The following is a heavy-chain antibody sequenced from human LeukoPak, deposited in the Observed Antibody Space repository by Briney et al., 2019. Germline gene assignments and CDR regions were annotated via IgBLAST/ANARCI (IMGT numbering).Heavy chain of an antibody. CDR3: ASEDCSGGSCYLNWFDP. CDR1: GYTFTSYG. Sequence: ASVKVSCKASGYTFTSYGISWVRQAPGQGLEWMGWISAYNGNTNYAQKLQGRVTMTTDTSTSTAYMELRSLRSDDTAVYYCASEDCSGGSCYLNWFDPWGQGTLVTVSS. J-gene: IGHJ5*02. V-gene: IGHV1-18*01. CDR2: ISAYNGNT. D-gene: IGHD2-15*01.